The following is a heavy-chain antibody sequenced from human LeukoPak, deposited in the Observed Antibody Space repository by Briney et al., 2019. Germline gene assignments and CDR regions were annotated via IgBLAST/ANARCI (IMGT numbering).Heavy chain of an antibody. Sequence: SVKVSCKASGGTFSSYAISWVRQAPGQGLEWMGRIIPILGIANYAQKFQGRVTITADKSTSTAYMELSSLRSEDTAVYYCARTDPTNPYSSAYHWFDPWGQGTLVTVSS. V-gene: IGHV1-69*04. CDR1: GGTFSSYA. CDR2: IIPILGIA. D-gene: IGHD3-16*01. J-gene: IGHJ5*02. CDR3: ARTDPTNPYSSAYHWFDP.